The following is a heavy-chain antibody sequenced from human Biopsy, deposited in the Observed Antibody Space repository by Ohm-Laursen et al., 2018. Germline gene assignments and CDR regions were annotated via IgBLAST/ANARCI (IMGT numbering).Heavy chain of an antibody. Sequence: TLSLTWTVSGDSISSYYWSWIQQPPGKGLQWIGYVYYTGSTDYNPSLQSRVTISVDPSKNHFFLGLRSVTPADTAIYYCARDRGYYSDRTVPGYFDLWGRGTLVTVSS. D-gene: IGHD3-22*01. J-gene: IGHJ2*01. V-gene: IGHV4-59*01. CDR1: GDSISSYY. CDR3: ARDRGYYSDRTVPGYFDL. CDR2: VYYTGST.